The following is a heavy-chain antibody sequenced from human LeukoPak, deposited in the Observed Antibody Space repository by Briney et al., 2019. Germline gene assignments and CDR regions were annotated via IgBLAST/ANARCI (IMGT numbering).Heavy chain of an antibody. J-gene: IGHJ4*02. CDR3: ARGGIQVSGIDEFDY. CDR1: GYTFIDYD. D-gene: IGHD6-19*01. CDR2: IGIRGDT. Sequence: GGSLRLSCAASGYTFIDYDMHWVRQVIGKGLEWVSAIGIRGDTHYSGSVKGRFTISRENAESSLYLQMNSLRAEDTAVYYCARGGIQVSGIDEFDYRGQGTLVTVSS. V-gene: IGHV3-13*01.